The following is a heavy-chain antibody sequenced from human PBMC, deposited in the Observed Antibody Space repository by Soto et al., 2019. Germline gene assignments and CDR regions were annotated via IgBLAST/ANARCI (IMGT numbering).Heavy chain of an antibody. Sequence: QVQLVQSGAEVKKPGASVKVSCKASGYTFTTYDISWVRQAPGQGLEWMGRISTYNGNTNYPQSLQGRLTMTTDTSTTTAYMEVGSVSSDDTAVYYCARDPYHVLMVNAPNLYGMDVWGQGTTVTVSS. D-gene: IGHD2-8*01. CDR3: ARDPYHVLMVNAPNLYGMDV. CDR1: GYTFTTYD. J-gene: IGHJ6*02. V-gene: IGHV1-18*01. CDR2: ISTYNGNT.